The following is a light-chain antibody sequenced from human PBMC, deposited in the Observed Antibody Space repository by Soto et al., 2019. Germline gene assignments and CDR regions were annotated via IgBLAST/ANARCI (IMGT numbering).Light chain of an antibody. CDR3: HQYGSFPHT. V-gene: IGKV3-20*01. CDR1: QSVSGSS. Sequence: EIVLTQSPGTLSLSPGERATLSCRASQSVSGSSLAWYQNKPGQAPRLLIYGASSRATGIPDRFSGSGSGTDFTFIISRLEPEDFAMYYCHQYGSFPHTFGQGTELETK. J-gene: IGKJ2*01. CDR2: GAS.